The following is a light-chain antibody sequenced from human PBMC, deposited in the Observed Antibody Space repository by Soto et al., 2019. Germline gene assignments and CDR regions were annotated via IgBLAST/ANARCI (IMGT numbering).Light chain of an antibody. V-gene: IGKV1-27*01. J-gene: IGKJ4*01. CDR3: QKYDTAPLT. CDR1: QGCSNA. CDR2: AAS. Sequence: DFQLTQSPSSLSASVGDRVTITCRASQGCSNALAWFQQKPGKVPKLLIYAASTLQSGVPSRFSGSGSGTDFTLTISSLQPEDVATYYCQKYDTAPLTFGGGTKAEIK.